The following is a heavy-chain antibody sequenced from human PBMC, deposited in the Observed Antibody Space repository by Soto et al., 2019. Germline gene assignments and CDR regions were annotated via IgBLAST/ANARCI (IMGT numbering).Heavy chain of an antibody. CDR3: ASDYRDCTNGVCRDFDY. CDR2: ISAYNGNT. Sequence: ASVKVSCKASGYTFTSYGISWVRQAPGQGLEWMGWISAYNGNTNYAQKLQGRVTMTTDTSTSTAYMELRSLRSDDTAVYYCASDYRDCTNGVCRDFDYWGQGTLVTVSS. J-gene: IGHJ4*02. CDR1: GYTFTSYG. D-gene: IGHD2-8*01. V-gene: IGHV1-18*01.